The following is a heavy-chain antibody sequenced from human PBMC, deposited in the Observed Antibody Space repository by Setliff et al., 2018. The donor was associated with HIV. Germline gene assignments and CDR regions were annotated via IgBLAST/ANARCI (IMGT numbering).Heavy chain of an antibody. CDR3: AREAMYYYDTSGHPQGFDY. CDR2: IYYSGST. D-gene: IGHD3-22*01. J-gene: IGHJ4*02. CDR1: GDSIGGAGFY. Sequence: SETLSLTCTVSGDSIGGAGFYWTWIRQLPGKGLEWIGSIYYSGSTYYNPSLKSRVTISLGTSRWQFSLTLNSVSAADTAVYFCAREAMYYYDTSGHPQGFDYWGQGTLVTV. V-gene: IGHV4-31*03.